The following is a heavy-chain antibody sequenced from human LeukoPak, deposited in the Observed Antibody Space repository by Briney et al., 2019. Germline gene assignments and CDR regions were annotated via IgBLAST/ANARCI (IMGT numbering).Heavy chain of an antibody. CDR2: ISSSSSYI. CDR1: GFTFSSYS. Sequence: PGGSLRLSCAASGFTFSSYSMNWVRQAPGKGLEWVSSISSSSSYIYYADSVKGRFTISRDNAKNSLYLQMNSLRAEDTAVYYCARDQPYGPIPFYYFDYWGQGTLVTVSS. D-gene: IGHD3-10*01. V-gene: IGHV3-21*01. CDR3: ARDQPYGPIPFYYFDY. J-gene: IGHJ4*02.